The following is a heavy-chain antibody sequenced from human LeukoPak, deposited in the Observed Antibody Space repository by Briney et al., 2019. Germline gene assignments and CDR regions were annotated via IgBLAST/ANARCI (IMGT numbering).Heavy chain of an antibody. Sequence: GGSLRLSCAASGFTFDDYAMHWVRQAPGKGLEWVSGISWNSGSIGYADCVKGRFTISRDNAKNSLYLQMNSLRAEDTALYYCTSVPSWGQGTLVTVSS. CDR2: ISWNSGSI. J-gene: IGHJ4*02. CDR1: GFTFDDYA. CDR3: TSVPS. V-gene: IGHV3-9*01.